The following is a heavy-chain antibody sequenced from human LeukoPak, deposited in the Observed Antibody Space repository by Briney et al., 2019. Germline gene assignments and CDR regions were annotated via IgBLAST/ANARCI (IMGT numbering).Heavy chain of an antibody. J-gene: IGHJ4*02. CDR3: ARDEGGYFDY. D-gene: IGHD2-15*01. Sequence: PGGSLSLSCPAYGFTFGSYARRWLGQAPGKGLKWVAVISYDGSNKYYADSVKGRFTISRDNSKNTLYLQMNSLRAEDTAVYYCARDEGGYFDYWGQGTLVTVSS. CDR1: GFTFGSYA. CDR2: ISYDGSNK. V-gene: IGHV3-30*04.